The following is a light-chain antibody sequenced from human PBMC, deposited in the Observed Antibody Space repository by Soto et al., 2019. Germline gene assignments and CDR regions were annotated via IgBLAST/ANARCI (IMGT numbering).Light chain of an antibody. Sequence: EMVSTQSPATLPLSPGERATLSCRASQSVSSYLAWYQQKPGQAPRLLIYDASKRATGIPARFSGSGSGTDFTLTISSLEPEDSAVYYCQQRANWPHSFGQGTKLEIK. CDR3: QQRANWPHS. V-gene: IGKV3-11*01. CDR1: QSVSSY. CDR2: DAS. J-gene: IGKJ2*03.